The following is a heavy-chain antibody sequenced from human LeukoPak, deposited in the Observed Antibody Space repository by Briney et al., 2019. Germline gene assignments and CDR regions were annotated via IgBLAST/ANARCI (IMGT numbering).Heavy chain of an antibody. CDR2: ISAYNGNT. J-gene: IGHJ5*02. V-gene: IGHV1-18*01. Sequence: ASVKVSCKASGYTFTSYGISWVRRAPGQGLEWMGWISAYNGNTNYAQKLQGRVTMTTDTSTSTAYMELRSLRSDDTAVYYCARAATHYYDSSGYYIGETYNWFDPWGQGTLVTVSS. CDR3: ARAATHYYDSSGYYIGETYNWFDP. CDR1: GYTFTSYG. D-gene: IGHD3-22*01.